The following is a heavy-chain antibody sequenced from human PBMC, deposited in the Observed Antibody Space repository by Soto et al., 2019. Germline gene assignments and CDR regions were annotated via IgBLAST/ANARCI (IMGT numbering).Heavy chain of an antibody. CDR1: GGSISCHY. CDR2: IYYSGST. CDR3: ARQTPSGITGTTSYFDY. J-gene: IGHJ4*02. D-gene: IGHD1-7*01. Sequence: PSETLSLTCTVSGGSISCHYWSWLRQPPGKGLEWIGYIYYSGSTNYNPSLKSRVTISVDTSKNQFSLKLSSVTAADTAVYYCARQTPSGITGTTSYFDYWGQGTLVTVSS. V-gene: IGHV4-59*08.